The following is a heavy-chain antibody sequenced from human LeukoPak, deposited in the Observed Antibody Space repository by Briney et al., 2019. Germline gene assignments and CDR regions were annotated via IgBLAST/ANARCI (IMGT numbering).Heavy chain of an antibody. CDR2: ISGSGGST. D-gene: IGHD3-22*01. Sequence: GGSLRLSCAASGFTFSSYAMSWVRQAPGKGLEWVSAISGSGGSTYYADSVKGRFTISRDNSKNTLYLQMNSLRAEDTAVYYCAKCDRLYYYDSSGYYPDDYWGQGTLVTVSS. CDR3: AKCDRLYYYDSSGYYPDDY. J-gene: IGHJ4*02. CDR1: GFTFSSYA. V-gene: IGHV3-23*01.